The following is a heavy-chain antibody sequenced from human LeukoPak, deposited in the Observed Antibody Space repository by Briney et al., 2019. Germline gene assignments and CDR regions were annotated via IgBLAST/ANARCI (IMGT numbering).Heavy chain of an antibody. D-gene: IGHD1-1*01. V-gene: IGHV4-34*01. J-gene: IGHJ4*02. CDR3: ARGGTGRMRDRRYNKIFDY. CDR2: INHSGST. CDR1: GGSFSGYY. Sequence: SETLSLTCAVYGGSFSGYYWSWIRQPPGKGLEWIGEINHSGSTNYNPSLKSRVTISVDTSKNQFSLKLSSVTAADTAVYYCARGGTGRMRDRRYNKIFDYWGQGTLVTVSS.